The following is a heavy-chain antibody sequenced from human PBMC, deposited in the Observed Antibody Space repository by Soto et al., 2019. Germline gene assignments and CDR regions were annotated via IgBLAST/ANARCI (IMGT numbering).Heavy chain of an antibody. Sequence: QVQLVESGGGVVQPGRSLRLSCAASGFTFSSYAMHWVRQAPGKGLEWVAVISYDGSNKYYADSVKGRFTISRDNSKNTLYLQMTSLRAEDTAVYYCARDIRQWLVDYWGQGTLVTVSS. D-gene: IGHD6-19*01. CDR1: GFTFSSYA. CDR2: ISYDGSNK. J-gene: IGHJ4*02. CDR3: ARDIRQWLVDY. V-gene: IGHV3-30-3*01.